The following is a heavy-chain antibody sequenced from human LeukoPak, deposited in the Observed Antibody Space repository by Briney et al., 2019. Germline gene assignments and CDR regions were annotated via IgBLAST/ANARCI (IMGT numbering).Heavy chain of an antibody. CDR1: GLTFSNAW. J-gene: IGHJ5*02. CDR2: IKSKTDGGTT. Sequence: GGSLRLSCAASGLTFSNAWMSWVRQAPGKGLEWVGRIKSKTDGGTTDYAAPVKGRFTISRDDSKNTLYLQMNSLKTEDTAVYYCTTELPNYDFWSGYYNWFDPWGQGTLVTVSS. D-gene: IGHD3-3*01. CDR3: TTELPNYDFWSGYYNWFDP. V-gene: IGHV3-15*01.